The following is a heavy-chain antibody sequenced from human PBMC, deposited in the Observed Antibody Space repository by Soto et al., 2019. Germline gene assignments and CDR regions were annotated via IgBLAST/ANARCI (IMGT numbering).Heavy chain of an antibody. J-gene: IGHJ6*02. CDR1: GYTFTGYY. D-gene: IGHD3-22*01. CDR3: ARDGYDDSSGYSPPYYYYGMDV. CDR2: INPNSGGT. Sequence: ASVKVSCKASGYTFTGYYMHWVRQAPGQGLEWMGWINPNSGGTNYAQKFQGRVTMTRDTSISTAYMELSRLRSDDTAVYYCARDGYDDSSGYSPPYYYYGMDVWGQGTTVTVS. V-gene: IGHV1-2*02.